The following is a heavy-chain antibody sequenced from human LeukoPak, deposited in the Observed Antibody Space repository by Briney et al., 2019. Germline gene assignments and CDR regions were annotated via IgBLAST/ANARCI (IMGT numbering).Heavy chain of an antibody. CDR2: LDPEDDET. CDR1: GYSHVELS. D-gene: IGHD1-26*01. J-gene: IGHJ5*02. CDR3: TNGGGSYSWFDP. V-gene: IGHV1-24*01. Sequence: GASVKVSCKVSGYSHVELSMHWVRQAPGKGLEWMGGLDPEDDETIYAQKFQGRVTMTEGTSTETAYMELTSLTSEDTAVYYCTNGGGSYSWFDPWGQGTLVTVSS.